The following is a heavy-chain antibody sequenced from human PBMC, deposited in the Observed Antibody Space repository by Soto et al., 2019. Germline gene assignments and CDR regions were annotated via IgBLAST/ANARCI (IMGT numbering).Heavy chain of an antibody. CDR3: TTDQIAAAGTVKVY. Sequence: GGSLRLSCAASGFTFSNAWMNWVRQAPGKGLEWVGRIKSKTDGGTTDYAAPVKGRFTISRDDSKNKLYLQMNSLKTEDTAVYYCTTDQIAAAGTVKVYWGQGTLVTVSS. V-gene: IGHV3-15*07. J-gene: IGHJ4*02. CDR2: IKSKTDGGTT. CDR1: GFTFSNAW. D-gene: IGHD6-13*01.